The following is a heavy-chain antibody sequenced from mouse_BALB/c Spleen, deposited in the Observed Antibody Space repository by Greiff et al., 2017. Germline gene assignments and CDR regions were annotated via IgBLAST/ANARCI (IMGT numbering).Heavy chain of an antibody. CDR2: FWAGGST. CDR1: GFSLTSYG. J-gene: IGHJ2*01. CDR3: ARERAGRGFDY. V-gene: IGHV2-9*02. Sequence: QVQLQQSGPGLVAPSQSLSLTCTVSGFSLTSYGVHWVRQPPGKGLEWLGVFWAGGSTNYNSALMSRLSISKHNSKSQVFLKMNSLQTADTAMYYCARERAGRGFDYWGQGTTLTGSS.